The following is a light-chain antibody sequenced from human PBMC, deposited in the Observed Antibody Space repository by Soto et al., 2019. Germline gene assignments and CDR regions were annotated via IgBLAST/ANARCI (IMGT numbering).Light chain of an antibody. CDR2: DAS. V-gene: IGKV1D-13*01. J-gene: IGKJ5*01. Sequence: AIQLTQSPSSLAASVGDRVTITCRASQGISSALAWYQQKPGKAPKLLIYDASSLESGVPSSFTGSGSGTDFPLTISSLQPEDFATYYCQQFNNYPITFGQGTRLEIK. CDR1: QGISSA. CDR3: QQFNNYPIT.